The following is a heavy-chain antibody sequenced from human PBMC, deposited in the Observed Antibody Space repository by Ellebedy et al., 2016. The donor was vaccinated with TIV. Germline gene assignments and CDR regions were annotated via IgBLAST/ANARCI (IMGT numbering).Heavy chain of an antibody. CDR1: GYSLTTYW. J-gene: IGHJ4*02. Sequence: GESLKIPCKGPGYSLTTYWIGRVRQMHGKGLEWMGIMYPGDSDNRYSTSFQGRVTISADKSISTAYLQWSSLKAADTAMYYCARRDCDNLGADYWGQGTLVTVSS. CDR3: ARRDCDNLGADY. V-gene: IGHV5-51*01. D-gene: IGHD5-24*01. CDR2: MYPGDSDN.